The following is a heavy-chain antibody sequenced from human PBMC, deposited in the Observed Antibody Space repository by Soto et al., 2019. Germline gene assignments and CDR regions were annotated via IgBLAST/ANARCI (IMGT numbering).Heavy chain of an antibody. Sequence: GESLKLSCKGSGYSFTRYWIGWVRQMPGKGLEWMGIIYPGDSDTRYSPSFQGQVTISADKSISTAYLQWSSLKASDTAMYYCARLYYYDSSGAFDYWGQGTLVTVSS. D-gene: IGHD3-22*01. CDR1: GYSFTRYW. CDR3: ARLYYYDSSGAFDY. CDR2: IYPGDSDT. J-gene: IGHJ4*02. V-gene: IGHV5-51*01.